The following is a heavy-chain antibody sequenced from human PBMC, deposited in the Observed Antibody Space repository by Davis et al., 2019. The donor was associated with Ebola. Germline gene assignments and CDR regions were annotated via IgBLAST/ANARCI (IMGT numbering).Heavy chain of an antibody. D-gene: IGHD6-13*01. CDR3: ARHNILQQLVIDY. Sequence: MPSETLSPTCAVSGGSISSSNWWSWVRQPPGKGLEWIGEIYHSGSTNYNPSLKRRVTISVDKSKNQFSLKLSSVTAADTAVYYCARHNILQQLVIDYWGQGTLVTVSS. V-gene: IGHV4-4*02. J-gene: IGHJ4*02. CDR1: GGSISSSNW. CDR2: IYHSGST.